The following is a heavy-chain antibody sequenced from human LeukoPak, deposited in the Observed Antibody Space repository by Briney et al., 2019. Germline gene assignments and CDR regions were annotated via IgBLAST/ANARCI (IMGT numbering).Heavy chain of an antibody. D-gene: IGHD1-26*01. V-gene: IGHV1-2*02. Sequence: ASVRVSCTASGYTFTGYYMHWVRQAPGQGLEWMGWINPSSGGTNYAQKFQGRVTMTRDTSISTAYMELSRLRSDDTAVYYCARGPLVGATGPFDYWGQGTLVTVSS. J-gene: IGHJ4*02. CDR3: ARGPLVGATGPFDY. CDR1: GYTFTGYY. CDR2: INPSSGGT.